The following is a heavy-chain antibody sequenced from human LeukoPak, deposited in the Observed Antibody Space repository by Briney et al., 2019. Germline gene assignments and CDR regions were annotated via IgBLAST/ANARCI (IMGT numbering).Heavy chain of an antibody. CDR1: GFTFRTSG. D-gene: IGHD5-18*01. CDR2: IVSTSSLM. Sequence: GGSLRLSCAASGFTFRTSGMNWVRQAPGKGLEWVSSIVSTSSLMSYADSVKGRFTISRDNAKNSLYLHMNSLRAEDTAVYFCARDLRDTSMITYPYFMDVWGKGTTVIISS. CDR3: ARDLRDTSMITYPYFMDV. J-gene: IGHJ6*03. V-gene: IGHV3-21*01.